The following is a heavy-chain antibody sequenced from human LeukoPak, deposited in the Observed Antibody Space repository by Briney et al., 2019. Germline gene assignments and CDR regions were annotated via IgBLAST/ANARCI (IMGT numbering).Heavy chain of an antibody. V-gene: IGHV3-30*01. CDR3: ARIYCSSTSCTWNGMDV. Sequence: GGSLRLSCAASGFTFSSYAMHWVRQAPGKGLEWLAVISYDGSNKYYADSVKGRFTISRDNSKNTLYLQMNSLRAEDTAAYYCARIYCSSTSCTWNGMDVWGQGTTVTVSS. CDR2: ISYDGSNK. CDR1: GFTFSSYA. J-gene: IGHJ6*02. D-gene: IGHD2-2*01.